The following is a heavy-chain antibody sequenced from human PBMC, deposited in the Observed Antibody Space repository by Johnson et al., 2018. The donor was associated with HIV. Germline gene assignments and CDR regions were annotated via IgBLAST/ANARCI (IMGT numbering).Heavy chain of an antibody. CDR3: ARDRGYGDAFDI. V-gene: IGHV3-30-3*01. Sequence: QVQLVESGGGLVQPGGSLRLSCAASGFTFSSYAMHWVRQAPGKGLEWVAVISYDGSNKYYADSVKGRFTISRDNAKNSLYLQMNSLRAEDTAVYYCARDRGYGDAFDIWGQGTMVTVSS. D-gene: IGHD5-18*01. CDR2: ISYDGSNK. CDR1: GFTFSSYA. J-gene: IGHJ3*02.